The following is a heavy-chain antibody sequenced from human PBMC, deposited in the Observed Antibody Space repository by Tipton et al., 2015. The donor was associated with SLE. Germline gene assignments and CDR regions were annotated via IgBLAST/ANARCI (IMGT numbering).Heavy chain of an antibody. CDR1: GGSISSSSYY. CDR3: ARGAPREKEYYYYYMDV. Sequence: TLSLTCIVSGGSISSSSYYWGWIRQPPGKGLEWIGSIYYIGSNYNNPSLESRVTISVDTSKNQFSLKLSSVTAADTAVYYCARGAPREKEYYYYYMDVWGKGTTVTVSS. J-gene: IGHJ6*03. V-gene: IGHV4-39*07. CDR2: IYYIGSN.